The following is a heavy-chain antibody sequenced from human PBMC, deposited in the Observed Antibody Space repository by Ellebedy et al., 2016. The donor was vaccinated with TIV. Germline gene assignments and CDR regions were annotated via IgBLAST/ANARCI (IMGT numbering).Heavy chain of an antibody. J-gene: IGHJ4*02. CDR1: SYTFTNYG. D-gene: IGHD6-13*01. CDR2: NSAYNGNT. Sequence: AASVKVSCKASSYTFTNYGISWVRQAPGRGLEWMGWNSAYNGNTYYAQKFQGRVTMTTDTSTSTAYMELSSLTSDDTATAVFYCARGGSSNWYEAFDFWGQGTLVTASS. V-gene: IGHV1-18*04. CDR3: ARGGSSNWYEAFDF.